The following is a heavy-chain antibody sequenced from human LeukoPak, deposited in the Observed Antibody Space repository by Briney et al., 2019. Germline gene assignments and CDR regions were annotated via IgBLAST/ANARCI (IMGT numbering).Heavy chain of an antibody. CDR2: INHSGST. V-gene: IGHV4-34*01. CDR3: ARVRSLRGGAFDI. Sequence: PSETLSLTCAVYGGSFSGYYWSWIRPPPGKGLEWIGEINHSGSTNYNPSLKSRVTISVDTSKNQFSLKLSSVTAADTAVYCCARVRSLRGGAFDIWGQGTMVTVSS. D-gene: IGHD2-15*01. CDR1: GGSFSGYY. J-gene: IGHJ3*02.